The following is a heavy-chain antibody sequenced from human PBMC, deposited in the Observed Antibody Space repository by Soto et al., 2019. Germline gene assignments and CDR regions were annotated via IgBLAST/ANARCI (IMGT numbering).Heavy chain of an antibody. J-gene: IGHJ4*02. Sequence: SQTLSLTCAISGDSVSSNSAAWNWIRQSPSRGLEWLGRTYYRSKWYNDYAVSVKSRITINPDTSKNQFSLQLNSVTPEDTAVYYCARDSSRGYSGYDLLGYARYYFDYWGQGTLVTVSS. D-gene: IGHD5-12*01. CDR3: ARDSSRGYSGYDLLGYARYYFDY. CDR2: TYYRSKWYN. V-gene: IGHV6-1*01. CDR1: GDSVSSNSAA.